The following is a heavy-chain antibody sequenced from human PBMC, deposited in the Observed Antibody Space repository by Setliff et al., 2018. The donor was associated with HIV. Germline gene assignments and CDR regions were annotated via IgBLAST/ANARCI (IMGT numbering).Heavy chain of an antibody. CDR1: GFTLSTSGVG. V-gene: IGHV2-5*02. Sequence: ESGPTLVNPTQTLTLTCTFSGFTLSTSGVGVGWIRQPPGKALEWLALIYWDDDKRYSPSLKGRLTITKDTSKNQVVLTMTNMDPVDTATYYCGHAQVRWEPSRYDYWGQGTLVTVSS. J-gene: IGHJ4*02. D-gene: IGHD1-26*01. CDR2: IYWDDDK. CDR3: GHAQVRWEPSRYDY.